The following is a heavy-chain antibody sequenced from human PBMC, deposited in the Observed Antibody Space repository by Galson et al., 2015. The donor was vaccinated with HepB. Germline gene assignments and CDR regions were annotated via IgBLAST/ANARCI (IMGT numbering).Heavy chain of an antibody. CDR1: GFTFSSYA. Sequence: SLRLSCAASGFTFSSYAMHWVRQAPGKGLEWVAVISYDGSNKYYADSVKGRFTISRDNSKNTLYLQMNGLRAEDTAIYYCATGFKLAGAAWGQGTLVTVSS. V-gene: IGHV3-30-3*01. CDR2: ISYDGSNK. J-gene: IGHJ5*02. CDR3: ATGFKLAGAA. D-gene: IGHD6-19*01.